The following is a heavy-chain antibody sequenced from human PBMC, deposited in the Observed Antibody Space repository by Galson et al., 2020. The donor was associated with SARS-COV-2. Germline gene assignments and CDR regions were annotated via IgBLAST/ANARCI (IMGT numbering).Heavy chain of an antibody. CDR2: VYYRGTT. Sequence: SETLSLTCTVSGGSISSYYWSWIRQPPGKGLEWIGYVYYRGTTNYNPSLKSRVTISVDTSKNQFSLKMNSVTAADTAVYYCAREGVNNWFDPWGQGILVTVSS. J-gene: IGHJ5*02. CDR3: AREGVNNWFDP. CDR1: GGSISSYY. D-gene: IGHD3-10*01. V-gene: IGHV4-59*01.